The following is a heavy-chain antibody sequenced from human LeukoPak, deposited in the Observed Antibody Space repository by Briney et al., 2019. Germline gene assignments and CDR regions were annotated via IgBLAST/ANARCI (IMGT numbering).Heavy chain of an antibody. CDR2: IYYSGST. Sequence: PSETLSLTCTVSGGSISSSSYYWGWIRQPPGKGLEWIGSIYYSGSTNYNPSLKSRVTISVDTSKNQFSLKLSSVTAADTAVYYCARARSGYSYGHGGRIYFDYWGQGTLVTVSS. CDR1: GGSISSSSYY. V-gene: IGHV4-39*07. D-gene: IGHD5-18*01. CDR3: ARARSGYSYGHGGRIYFDY. J-gene: IGHJ4*02.